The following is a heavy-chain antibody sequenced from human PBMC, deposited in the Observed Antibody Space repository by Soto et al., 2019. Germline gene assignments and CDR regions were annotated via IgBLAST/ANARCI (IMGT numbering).Heavy chain of an antibody. Sequence: SETLSLTCTVSGGSISSYYWSWIRQPPGKGLEWIGYIYYSGSTNYNPSLKSRVTISVETSKNQFSLKLSSVTAADTAVYYCARQQWAVSSWYEGRGYYFDYWGQGTLVTVSS. V-gene: IGHV4-59*08. J-gene: IGHJ4*02. CDR3: ARQQWAVSSWYEGRGYYFDY. D-gene: IGHD6-13*01. CDR2: IYYSGST. CDR1: GGSISSYY.